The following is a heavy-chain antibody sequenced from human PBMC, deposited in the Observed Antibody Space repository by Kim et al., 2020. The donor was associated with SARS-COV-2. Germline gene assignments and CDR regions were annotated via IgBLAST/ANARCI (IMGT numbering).Heavy chain of an antibody. J-gene: IGHJ4*02. CDR1: GFTFSSYA. Sequence: GGSLRLSCAASGFTFSSYAMHWVRQAPGKGLEWVAVISSDGSNTYYADSVKGRFTISRDNSKNTLYLQMNSLRAEDTAVYYCARALYYYDSSGYYFFDYWGQETLVTVSS. CDR3: ARALYYYDSSGYYFFDY. D-gene: IGHD3-22*01. V-gene: IGHV3-30*04. CDR2: ISSDGSNT.